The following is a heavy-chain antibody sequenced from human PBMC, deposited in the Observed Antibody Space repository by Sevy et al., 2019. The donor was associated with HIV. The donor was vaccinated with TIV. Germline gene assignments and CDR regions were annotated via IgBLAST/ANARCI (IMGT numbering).Heavy chain of an antibody. V-gene: IGHV3-15*01. CDR2: IKSKTDGGTA. J-gene: IGHJ6*02. D-gene: IGHD1-26*01. CDR1: GFIFRNAW. CDR3: CRGQSWVGLDV. Sequence: GGSLRLSCAASGFIFRNAWMSWVRQTPGKGLEWVGRIKSKTDGGTADYAASVKGRFIISRDDSKNMLSLQMDSLKIEDTGGDHGCRGQSWVGLDVWGQGTLVTVSS.